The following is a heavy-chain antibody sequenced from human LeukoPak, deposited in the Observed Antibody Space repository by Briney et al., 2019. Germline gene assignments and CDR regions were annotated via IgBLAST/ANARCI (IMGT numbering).Heavy chain of an antibody. CDR3: VRGTGY. Sequence: PGGSLRLSCSVSGFTFSTYVMHWVRQAPGKGLEYVPAISSNGDNTYYADSVKGRFTISRDNSKNTLYLQMGSLRADDTAVYYCVRGTGYWGQGTLVTVSS. CDR1: GFTFSTYV. CDR2: ISSNGDNT. J-gene: IGHJ4*02. V-gene: IGHV3-64D*06.